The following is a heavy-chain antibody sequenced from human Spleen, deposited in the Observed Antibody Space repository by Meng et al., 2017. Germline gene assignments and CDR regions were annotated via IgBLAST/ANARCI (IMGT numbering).Heavy chain of an antibody. CDR3: AGSSGWTHSGYYYYGMDV. CDR2: IIPLFGTA. D-gene: IGHD6-19*01. J-gene: IGHJ6*02. Sequence: SVKVSCKASGGTFSSFPITWVRQAPGQGLEWMGGIIPLFGTANYAQMFQGRVTITADKSTSTAYMELSSLRSEDTAVYYCAGSSGWTHSGYYYYGMDVWGQGTTVTVSS. V-gene: IGHV1-69*06. CDR1: GGTFSSFP.